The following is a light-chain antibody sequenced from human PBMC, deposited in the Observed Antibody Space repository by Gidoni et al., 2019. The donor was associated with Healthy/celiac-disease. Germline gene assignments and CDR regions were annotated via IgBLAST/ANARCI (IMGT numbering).Light chain of an antibody. CDR3: MQALQTPST. CDR2: LGS. CDR1: QSLLHSNGYNY. Sequence: DIVMTQSPLSLPVTPGEPASISCRSSQSLLHSNGYNYLDWYLQKPGQSPQLLIYLGSNRASGVPDRFSGSGSGTDFTLKISRVEAEDVGVYYCMQALQTPSTFXQXTKVXIK. V-gene: IGKV2-28*01. J-gene: IGKJ1*01.